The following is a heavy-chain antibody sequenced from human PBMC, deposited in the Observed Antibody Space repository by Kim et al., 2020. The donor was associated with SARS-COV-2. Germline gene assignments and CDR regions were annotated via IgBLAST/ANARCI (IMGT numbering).Heavy chain of an antibody. J-gene: IGHJ4*02. CDR2: SGIT. V-gene: IGHV4-59*09. D-gene: IGHD6-19*01. Sequence: SGITNYNPSLKSRVTVSVDASKNQFSLKLSSVTAADTAVYYCARGAVAGTWGQETLVTVSS. CDR3: ARGAVAGT.